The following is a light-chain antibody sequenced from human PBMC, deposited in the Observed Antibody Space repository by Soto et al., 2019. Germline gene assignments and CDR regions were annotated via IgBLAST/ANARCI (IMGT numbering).Light chain of an antibody. CDR1: QSVSTY. J-gene: IGKJ2*01. Sequence: DIQMTQFPSSLSASAGERVTITCRASQSVSTYLSWYVQEPGSAPKLLISGVCKLESGIEPRFFGSGLATEFTLTINSLRPEDFAVYFCQQTYMVPYTFGQGTKVEI. V-gene: IGKV1-39*01. CDR3: QQTYMVPYT. CDR2: GVC.